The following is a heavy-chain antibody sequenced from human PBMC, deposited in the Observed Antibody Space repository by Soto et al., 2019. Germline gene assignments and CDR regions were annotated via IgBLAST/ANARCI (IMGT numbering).Heavy chain of an antibody. V-gene: IGHV6-1*01. D-gene: IGHD1-26*01. J-gene: IGHJ4*02. CDR1: GDSVSNNRAT. CDR2: TYYRSKWIS. CDR3: ARDPPDFNSGFDF. Sequence: SQTLSLTCAISGDSVSNNRATWNWIRQSPSGGLEWLGRTYYRSKWISDYAMSVKSRISINPDTSKNLISLHLNSVTPEDTAVYYCARDPPDFNSGFDFSGEGTTVTVSS.